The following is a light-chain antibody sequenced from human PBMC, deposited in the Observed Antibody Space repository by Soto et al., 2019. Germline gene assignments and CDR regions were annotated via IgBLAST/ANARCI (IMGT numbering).Light chain of an antibody. J-gene: IGLJ3*02. CDR3: CSYAPSNNFYLV. Sequence: QSALTQPPSASGSPGQSVTISCTGTSSDVGGYNYVSWYQQYPGRAPTLMIYEVTKRPSGVPDRFSGSKSGNTASLTVSGLQAEDEADYYCCSYAPSNNFYLVFGGGTKLTLL. CDR1: SSDVGGYNY. CDR2: EVT. V-gene: IGLV2-8*01.